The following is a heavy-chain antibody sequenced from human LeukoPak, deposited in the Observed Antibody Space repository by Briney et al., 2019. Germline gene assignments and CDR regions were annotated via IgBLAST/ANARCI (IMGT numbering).Heavy chain of an antibody. CDR1: GYTFIGFT. V-gene: IGHV1-18*01. J-gene: IGHJ4*02. D-gene: IGHD1-26*01. Sequence: ASVKVSCKASGYTFIGFTLNWMRQAPGQGLEWMGWISAYNGNTNYAQKLQGRVTMTTDTSTSTAYMELRSLRSDDTAVYYCARTREWELLLAKWGQGTLVTVSS. CDR2: ISAYNGNT. CDR3: ARTREWELLLAK.